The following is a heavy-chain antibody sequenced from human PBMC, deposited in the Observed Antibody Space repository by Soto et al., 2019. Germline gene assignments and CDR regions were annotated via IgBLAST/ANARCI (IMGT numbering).Heavy chain of an antibody. J-gene: IGHJ4*02. CDR2: INNDGSTT. CDR1: GFTFNMYW. CDR3: ASGGYYYDTSGSDY. V-gene: IGHV3-74*01. D-gene: IGHD3-22*01. Sequence: GGSLRLSCLASGFTFNMYWMHWVRQAPGKGLVWVSRINNDGSTTTYADSVKGRFTISRENAKNTVYLQMSSLRAEDTAVYFCASGGYYYDTSGSDYWGQGTLVTVSS.